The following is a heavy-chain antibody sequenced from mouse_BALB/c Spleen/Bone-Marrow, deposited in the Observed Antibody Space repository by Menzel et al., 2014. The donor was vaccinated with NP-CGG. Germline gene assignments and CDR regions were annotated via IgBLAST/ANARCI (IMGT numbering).Heavy chain of an antibody. J-gene: IGHJ4*01. CDR2: IDPYDSET. D-gene: IGHD2-4*01. CDR3: ARRRGTMITTRDAMDY. Sequence: VKLQESGAELVRPGASVKLSCKASGYTFTSYWMNWVKQRPEQGLEWIGRIDPYDSETHYNQKFKDKAILTVDKSSSTAYMQLSSLTPEDSAVYYCARRRGTMITTRDAMDYWGQGTSVTVSS. V-gene: IGHV1-52*01. CDR1: GYTFTSYW.